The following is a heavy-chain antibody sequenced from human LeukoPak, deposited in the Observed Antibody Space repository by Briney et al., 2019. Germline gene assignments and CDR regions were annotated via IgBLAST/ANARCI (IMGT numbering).Heavy chain of an antibody. CDR3: ARAPGRGRYYFDY. V-gene: IGHV3-11*01. CDR2: ISSSGSTI. Sequence: GGSLRLSCAASGFIFSDYYMSWIRQAPGKGLEWVSYISSSGSTIYYADSVKGRFTISRDNAKNSLYLQMNSLRAEDTAVYYCARAPGRGRYYFDYWGQGTLVTVSS. D-gene: IGHD3-10*01. CDR1: GFIFSDYY. J-gene: IGHJ4*02.